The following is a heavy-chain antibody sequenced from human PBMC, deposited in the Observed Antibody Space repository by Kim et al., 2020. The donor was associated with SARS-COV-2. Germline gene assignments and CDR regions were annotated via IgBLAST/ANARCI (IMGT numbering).Heavy chain of an antibody. CDR2: IDGSDGTT. V-gene: IGHV3-23*01. J-gene: IGHJ4*02. D-gene: IGHD2-2*03. Sequence: GGSLRLSCTTSGFTFTGYAMSWVRQAPGKGLEWVSSIDGSDGTTYYVDSAKGRFTISSDNSKKTMTLQMSNLRAEDTAVYYCMKGGWGWIWDYWGQGTL. CDR3: MKGGWGWIWDY. CDR1: GFTFTGYA.